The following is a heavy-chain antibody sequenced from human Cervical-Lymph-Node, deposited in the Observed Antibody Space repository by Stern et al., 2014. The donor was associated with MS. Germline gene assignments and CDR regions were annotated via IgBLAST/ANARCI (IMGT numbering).Heavy chain of an antibody. CDR1: GVSISSYY. Sequence: QVQLQESGPGLVKPSETLSLTCTVSGVSISSYYWSWIRQPPGQEMEWIGYIYHSGGTNYNPSVKSRVTISLDTSKNQLSLKLRSVTAADTAVYYCARGYSSSWFGKNWFDPWGQGTLVIVSS. CDR2: IYHSGGT. D-gene: IGHD6-13*01. V-gene: IGHV4-59*01. CDR3: ARGYSSSWFGKNWFDP. J-gene: IGHJ5*02.